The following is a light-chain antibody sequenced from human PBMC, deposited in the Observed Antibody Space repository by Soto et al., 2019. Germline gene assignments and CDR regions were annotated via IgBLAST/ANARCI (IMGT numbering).Light chain of an antibody. V-gene: IGLV1-44*01. CDR3: AAWDDSLNGLV. Sequence: QSVLTQPPSVSGTPGQRVSISCSGSRSNIGINAVDWYHQLPGTAPKVLIYANNQRPSGVPDRFSGSKSGTSASLAINGLQSDDEAHYYWAAWDDSLNGLVFGGGTKVTVL. J-gene: IGLJ2*01. CDR2: ANN. CDR1: RSNIGINA.